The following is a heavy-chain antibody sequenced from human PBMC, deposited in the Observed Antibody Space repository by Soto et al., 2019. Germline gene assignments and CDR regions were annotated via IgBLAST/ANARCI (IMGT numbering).Heavy chain of an antibody. D-gene: IGHD6-13*01. CDR3: AKEYGSTCIDH. CDR2: MSYDGTKE. V-gene: IGHV3-30*18. CDR1: GFTFSTYG. Sequence: GGSLRLSCAASGFTFSTYGMHWVRQAPGKGLEWVAAMSYDGTKEYYADSVKGRFTISRDNSRNTLFLQLNSLRAEDTAVYYCAKEYGSTCIDHWGQGTLVTVSS. J-gene: IGHJ4*02.